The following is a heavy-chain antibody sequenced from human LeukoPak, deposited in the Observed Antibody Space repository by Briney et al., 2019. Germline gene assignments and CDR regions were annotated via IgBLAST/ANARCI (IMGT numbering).Heavy chain of an antibody. J-gene: IGHJ5*02. CDR1: GYTFTGYY. Sequence: GASVKVSCKASGYTFTGYYMHWVRQAPGQGLEWMGWINPNSGGTNYAQKFQGWVTMTRDTSISTAYMELSRLRSDDTAVYYCARGVWFGELSTNWFDPWGQGTLVTVSS. CDR2: INPNSGGT. CDR3: ARGVWFGELSTNWFDP. D-gene: IGHD3-10*01. V-gene: IGHV1-2*04.